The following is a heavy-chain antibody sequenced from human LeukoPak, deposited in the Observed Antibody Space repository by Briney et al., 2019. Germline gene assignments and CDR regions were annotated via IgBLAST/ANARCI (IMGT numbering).Heavy chain of an antibody. CDR1: GFTFSDYY. CDR2: ISSSSSYT. Sequence: GSLRLSCATSGFTFSDYYMSWIRQAPGKGLEWVSYISSSSSYTNYADSVKGRFTISRDNAKNSLYLQMNSLRAEDTAVYYCARGGRYSSGWYGAAQFDYWSQGTLVTVSS. D-gene: IGHD6-19*01. V-gene: IGHV3-11*06. CDR3: ARGGRYSSGWYGAAQFDY. J-gene: IGHJ4*02.